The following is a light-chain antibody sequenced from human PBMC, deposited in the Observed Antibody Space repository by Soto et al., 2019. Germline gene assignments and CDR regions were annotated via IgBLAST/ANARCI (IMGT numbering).Light chain of an antibody. CDR2: GAS. CDR1: QSVSSTY. V-gene: IGKV3-20*01. CDR3: QHYGSSTWT. J-gene: IGKJ1*01. Sequence: EIVLTQSPGTLSLSPGEGATLSCRASQSVSSTYLAWYQQKPGQAPRLLIYGASSRATGIPDRFSGSGSGTDLTLTISRLEHEDFALYYCQHYGSSTWTFGQGTKVEIK.